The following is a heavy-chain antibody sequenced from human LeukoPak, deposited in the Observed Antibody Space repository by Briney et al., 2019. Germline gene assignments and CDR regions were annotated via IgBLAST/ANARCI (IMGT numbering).Heavy chain of an antibody. D-gene: IGHD4-23*01. CDR3: AKRSAYGGNWNYFDY. CDR1: GFTFSTYG. CDR2: TSASGGST. J-gene: IGHJ4*02. V-gene: IGHV3-23*01. Sequence: GGSLRLSCAASGFTFSTYGVSWVRQAPGKELEWVSATSASGGSTYYADSVKGRFTISRDNSKNTLYLQMNSLRAEDTAVYYCAKRSAYGGNWNYFDYWGQGTLVTVSS.